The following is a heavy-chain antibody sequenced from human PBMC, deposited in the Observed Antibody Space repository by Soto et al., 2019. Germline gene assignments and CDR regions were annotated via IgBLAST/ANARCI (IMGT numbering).Heavy chain of an antibody. Sequence: QLQLQESGPGLVKPSETLSLTCTVSGGSISSSSYYWGWIRQPPGKGLEWIGSIYYSGSTYYNPSLKSRVTISVDTSKSQFSLKLSSVTAADTAVYYCARLEQWLVGSGVDYWGQGTLVTVSS. CDR2: IYYSGST. CDR1: GGSISSSSYY. D-gene: IGHD6-19*01. CDR3: ARLEQWLVGSGVDY. V-gene: IGHV4-39*01. J-gene: IGHJ4*02.